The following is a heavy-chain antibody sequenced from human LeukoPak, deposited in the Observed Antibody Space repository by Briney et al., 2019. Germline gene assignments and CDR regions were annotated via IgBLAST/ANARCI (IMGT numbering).Heavy chain of an antibody. V-gene: IGHV3-21*01. J-gene: IGHJ5*02. CDR2: ISGSSSYI. Sequence: PGGSLRLSCAASGFTFSRYSLNWVRQAPGKGLEWVSSISGSSSYIYYADSVKGRFTISRDNAKNPLFLQMNSLRAEDTAVYYCARDGRGDYCSGGSCLMFDPWGQGTLVTVSS. D-gene: IGHD2-15*01. CDR3: ARDGRGDYCSGGSCLMFDP. CDR1: GFTFSRYS.